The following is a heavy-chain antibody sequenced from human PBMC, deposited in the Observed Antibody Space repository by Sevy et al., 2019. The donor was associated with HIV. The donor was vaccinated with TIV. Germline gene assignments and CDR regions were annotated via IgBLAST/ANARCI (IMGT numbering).Heavy chain of an antibody. V-gene: IGHV3-30*03. Sequence: GGSLRLSCAASGFTFSTYVIHWVRQAPGKGLECVATMLYDGSNKYYADSVKGRFTISRDNPKNTLSLQMNSLRPEDTAVYYCARVASYEYYFDFWGKGTLVTVSS. D-gene: IGHD2-21*01. CDR2: MLYDGSNK. CDR1: GFTFSTYV. J-gene: IGHJ4*02. CDR3: ARVASYEYYFDF.